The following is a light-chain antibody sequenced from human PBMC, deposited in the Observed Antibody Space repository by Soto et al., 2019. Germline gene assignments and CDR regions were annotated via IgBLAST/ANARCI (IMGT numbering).Light chain of an antibody. CDR2: DNN. CDR3: GTWDTILSVYV. J-gene: IGLJ1*01. CDR1: ISNVGNNY. Sequence: QSVLTQPPSVSAAPGQKVAISCSGNISNVGNNYVSWYQQFPGTAPKVLIYDNNKRSSGIPDRFSGSKSGTSATLGITGLQTGDEADFYCGTWDTILSVYVFGTGTKLTVL. V-gene: IGLV1-51*01.